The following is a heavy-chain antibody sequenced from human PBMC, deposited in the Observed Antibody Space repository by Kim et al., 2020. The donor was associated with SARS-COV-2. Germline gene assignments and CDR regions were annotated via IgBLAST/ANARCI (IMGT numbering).Heavy chain of an antibody. V-gene: IGHV3-7*03. Sequence: GGSLRLSCAASGFTFSWYWMTWVRQAPGKGLEWVANIKEDGSEKHYVDSVKGRFTISRDNAKNSLFLQMNSLRAEDTAVYYCARSYSWAFDDWGQGTLVTFSS. D-gene: IGHD1-26*01. CDR2: IKEDGSEK. CDR1: GFTFSWYW. CDR3: ARSYSWAFDD. J-gene: IGHJ4*02.